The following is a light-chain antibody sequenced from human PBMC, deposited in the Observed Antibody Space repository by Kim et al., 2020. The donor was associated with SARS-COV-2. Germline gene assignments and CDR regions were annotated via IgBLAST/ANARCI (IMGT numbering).Light chain of an antibody. V-gene: IGLV3-1*01. CDR1: KLGDKY. CDR3: QAWDSSTVV. J-gene: IGLJ2*01. CDR2: QDR. Sequence: SVSPGQKARITCSGDKLGDKYACWYQQKPGQSPVLVIYQDRKRPSGIPERFSGSNSGNIATLTISGSQAMDEADYSCQAWDSSTVVFGGGTQLTVL.